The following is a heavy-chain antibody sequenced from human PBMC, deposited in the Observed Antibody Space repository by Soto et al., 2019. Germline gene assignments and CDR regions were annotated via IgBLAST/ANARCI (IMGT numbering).Heavy chain of an antibody. D-gene: IGHD3-22*01. CDR1: GGTFRGYA. V-gene: IGHV1-69*13. J-gene: IGHJ4*02. Sequence: GASVKVSCKATGGTFRGYAISWVRQAPGQGLEWLGGILPTSDTPNYARKFQARVTLTADDSTNTAYMELRGLRSGDTAVYYCARGYDVDSELDYWGQGTLVTVSS. CDR2: ILPTSDTP. CDR3: ARGYDVDSELDY.